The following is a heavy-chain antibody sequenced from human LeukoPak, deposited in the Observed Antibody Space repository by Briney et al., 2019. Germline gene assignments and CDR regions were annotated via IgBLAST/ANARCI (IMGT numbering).Heavy chain of an antibody. J-gene: IGHJ4*02. Sequence: GGSLRLSCAASGFPFSNYGMHWVRQAPGKGLEWVAVIWYDGSNKYYADSVKGRFTISRDNSKNTLCLQMNSLRAEDTAVYYCARDSQDYGDYGWVGYFDYWGQGTLVTVSS. D-gene: IGHD4-17*01. V-gene: IGHV3-33*01. CDR3: ARDSQDYGDYGWVGYFDY. CDR2: IWYDGSNK. CDR1: GFPFSNYG.